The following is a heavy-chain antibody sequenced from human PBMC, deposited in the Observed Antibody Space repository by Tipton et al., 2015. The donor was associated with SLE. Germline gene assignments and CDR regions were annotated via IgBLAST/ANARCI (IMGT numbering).Heavy chain of an antibody. J-gene: IGHJ3*02. V-gene: IGHV4-34*01. D-gene: IGHD6-13*01. Sequence: TLSLTCAVYGGSFSGYYWSWIRQPPGKGLEWIGEINHSGSTTYNPSLKSRITISVDTSKNQFSLRLSSVTAEDTAVYYCAKGYSPRDAFDIWGQGTMVIVSS. CDR3: AKGYSPRDAFDI. CDR1: GGSFSGYY. CDR2: INHSGST.